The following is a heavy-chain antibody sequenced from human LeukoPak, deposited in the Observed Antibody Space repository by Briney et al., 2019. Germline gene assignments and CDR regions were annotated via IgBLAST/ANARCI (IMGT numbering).Heavy chain of an antibody. Sequence: PGGSLRLSCAASGFTFATYTMGWVRQAPGQGLEWVSDISGSGGSTYYADSVRGRFTISRDNSRNTLFLQMNSLRVEDTAMYHCAKAVAGGSSYDYWGQGTLVTVSS. J-gene: IGHJ4*02. CDR1: GFTFATYT. D-gene: IGHD3-16*01. V-gene: IGHV3-23*01. CDR2: ISGSGGST. CDR3: AKAVAGGSSYDY.